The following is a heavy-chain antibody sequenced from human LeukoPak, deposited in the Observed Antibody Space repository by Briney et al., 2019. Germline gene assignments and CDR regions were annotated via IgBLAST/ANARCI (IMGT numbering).Heavy chain of an antibody. CDR3: AKDCSGGSCYFDY. D-gene: IGHD2-15*01. J-gene: IGHJ4*02. CDR2: ISGSGGST. Sequence: PGGSLRLSCAASGFTFSSYAMSWVRQAPGKGLEWVSAISGSGGSTYYADSVKGRFTISRDNSKNTLYLQMNSLRAEDTVVYYCAKDCSGGSCYFDYWGQGTLVTVSS. CDR1: GFTFSSYA. V-gene: IGHV3-23*01.